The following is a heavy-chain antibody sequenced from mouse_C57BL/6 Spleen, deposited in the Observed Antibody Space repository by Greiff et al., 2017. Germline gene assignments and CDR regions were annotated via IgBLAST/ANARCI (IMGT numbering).Heavy chain of an antibody. CDR1: GYTFTDYY. CDR3: AVRGYDGYYWFAY. D-gene: IGHD2-3*01. Sequence: EVQLQQSGPELVKPGASVKISCKASGYTFTDYYMNWVKQSHGKSLEWIGDINPNNGGTSYNQKFKGKATLTVDKSSSTAYMELRSLTSEDSAVYYCAVRGYDGYYWFAYWGQGTLGTVSA. V-gene: IGHV1-26*01. J-gene: IGHJ3*01. CDR2: INPNNGGT.